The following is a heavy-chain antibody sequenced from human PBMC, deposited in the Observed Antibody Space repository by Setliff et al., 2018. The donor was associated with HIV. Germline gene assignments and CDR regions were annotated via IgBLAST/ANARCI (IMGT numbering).Heavy chain of an antibody. V-gene: IGHV1-69*10. D-gene: IGHD5-18*01. J-gene: IGHJ4*02. Sequence: SVKVSCKASGGTFSSYALSWVRQAPGQGLEWMGRIIPNSGGTNYAQKFQGSLTITRDTSASTTYMELSSLRSEDTAMYHCARRGRFTGGYSYGSDYFEYWGQGTLVTVSS. CDR2: IIPNSGGT. CDR1: GGTFSSYA. CDR3: ARRGRFTGGYSYGSDYFEY.